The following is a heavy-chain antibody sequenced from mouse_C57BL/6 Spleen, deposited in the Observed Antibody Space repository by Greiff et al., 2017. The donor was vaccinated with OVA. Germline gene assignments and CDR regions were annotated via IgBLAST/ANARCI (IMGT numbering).Heavy chain of an antibody. CDR1: GYTFTSYW. D-gene: IGHD1-1*01. CDR2: INPSSGYT. CDR3: ARSDRVTTVVATPFDY. Sequence: QVQLQQSGAEPAKPGASVKLSCKASGYTFTSYWMHWVKQRPGQGLEWIGYINPSSGYTKYNQKFKDKATLTADKSSSTAYMQLSSLTYEDSAVYYCARSDRVTTVVATPFDYWGQGTTLTVSS. V-gene: IGHV1-7*01. J-gene: IGHJ2*01.